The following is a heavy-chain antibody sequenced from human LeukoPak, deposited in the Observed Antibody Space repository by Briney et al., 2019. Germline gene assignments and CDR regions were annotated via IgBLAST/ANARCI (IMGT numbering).Heavy chain of an antibody. V-gene: IGHV5-51*01. D-gene: IGHD2-2*01. CDR3: ARYAPGYCSSTSCSNGMDV. Sequence: GESLNISCKGSGYSFTSYWIGWVRQMPGKGLEWMGIIYPGDSDTRYSPSFQGQVTISADKSISTAYLQWSSLKAADAAMYYCARYAPGYCSSTSCSNGMDVWGQGTTVTVSS. J-gene: IGHJ6*02. CDR2: IYPGDSDT. CDR1: GYSFTSYW.